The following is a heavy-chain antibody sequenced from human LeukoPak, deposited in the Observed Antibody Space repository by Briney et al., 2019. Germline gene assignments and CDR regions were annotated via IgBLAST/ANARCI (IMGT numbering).Heavy chain of an antibody. V-gene: IGHV3-74*01. CDR3: AKTLDDILTGYYYYFDY. D-gene: IGHD3-9*01. J-gene: IGHJ4*02. Sequence: GGSLRLSCAASGFTFSSSYMHWVRQASGKGLVWVSRINSDGSLTSYADSVKGRFTIFRDNAKNTLYLQMNSLRAEDTAVYYCAKTLDDILTGYYYYFDYWGQGTLVTVSS. CDR2: INSDGSLT. CDR1: GFTFSSSY.